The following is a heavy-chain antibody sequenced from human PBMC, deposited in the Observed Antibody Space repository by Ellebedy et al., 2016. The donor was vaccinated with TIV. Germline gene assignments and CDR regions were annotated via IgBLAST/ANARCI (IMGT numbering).Heavy chain of an antibody. Sequence: KVSCKGSGYSFASYWIAWVRQMPGKGLEWMGSVYPGDSDTIYSPSFQGQVTISADKSISTAYLQWSSLKASDTAMYYCAASRLGVYDYYYWGQGTLVTVSS. CDR3: AASRLGVYDYYY. D-gene: IGHD5/OR15-5a*01. V-gene: IGHV5-51*01. CDR2: VYPGDSDT. CDR1: GYSFASYW. J-gene: IGHJ4*02.